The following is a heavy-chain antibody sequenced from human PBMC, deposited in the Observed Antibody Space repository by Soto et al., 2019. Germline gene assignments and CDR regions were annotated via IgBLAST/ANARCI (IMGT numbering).Heavy chain of an antibody. D-gene: IGHD2-15*01. CDR3: ARGDCSGGSCFGYYYGMDV. J-gene: IGHJ6*02. CDR1: GGTFSSYA. Sequence: QVQLVQSGAEVKKPGSSVKVSCKASGGTFSSYAISWVRQAPGQWLEWMGGIIPIFGTANYAQKFQGRVTITADESTSTAYMELSRLRSEDTAVYYCARGDCSGGSCFGYYYGMDVWGQGTTVTVSS. V-gene: IGHV1-69*12. CDR2: IIPIFGTA.